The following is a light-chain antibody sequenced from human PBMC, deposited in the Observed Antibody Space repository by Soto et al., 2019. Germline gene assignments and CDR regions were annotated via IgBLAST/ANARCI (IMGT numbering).Light chain of an antibody. CDR1: SSDIGGYDY. V-gene: IGLV2-14*01. Sequence: QSVLTQPASVSGSPGQSITLSCTGTSSDIGGYDYVSWYQQSPGKAPKLIIFEVSHRPLGVSDRFSGSKSGNTASLTIAGLQAEDEATYCCTSYRATGSLLIFGGGTKLTVL. J-gene: IGLJ2*01. CDR2: EVS. CDR3: TSYRATGSLLI.